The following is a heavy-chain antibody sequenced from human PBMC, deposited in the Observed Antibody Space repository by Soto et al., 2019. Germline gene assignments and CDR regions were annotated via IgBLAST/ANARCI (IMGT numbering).Heavy chain of an antibody. Sequence: EVQLVESGGGLVQPGGSLRLSCAASGFTFSSYTMNWVRQAPGRGLEWVSYIDSSSSTIYYAASVRGRFTISRDNAKKSLYLQMNSLRDEDTAVYYCARGGWFVMRNYYDYGVDVWGQGTTVNVSS. D-gene: IGHD3-10*01. J-gene: IGHJ6*02. V-gene: IGHV3-48*02. CDR3: ARGGWFVMRNYYDYGVDV. CDR1: GFTFSSYT. CDR2: IDSSSSTI.